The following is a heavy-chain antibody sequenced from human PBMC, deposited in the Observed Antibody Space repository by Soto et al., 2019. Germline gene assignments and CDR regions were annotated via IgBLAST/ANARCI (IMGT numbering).Heavy chain of an antibody. V-gene: IGHV4-59*01. CDR1: GASISSYY. CDR3: ARDQIARPQFDD. J-gene: IGHJ4*02. Sequence: SETLSLTCAVSGASISSYYWSWIRQPPGKGLEWIGYIYYIGSANYNPSLKSRVSISIDTSKNQFSLKLSSVTAADTAVYYCARDQIARPQFDDWGQGTLVTVSS. CDR2: IYYIGSA.